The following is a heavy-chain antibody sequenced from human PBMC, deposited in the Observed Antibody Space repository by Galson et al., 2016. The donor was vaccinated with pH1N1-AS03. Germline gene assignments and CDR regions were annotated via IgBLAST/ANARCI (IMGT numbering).Heavy chain of an antibody. CDR1: GHTFNTYY. D-gene: IGHD1-1*01. V-gene: IGHV1-46*02. CDR2: INPSGDST. CDR3: VAGTTYDDITGDKYYFAY. Sequence: SVKVSCKASGHTFNTYYIHWVRQAPVQGLEWMGVINPSGDSTTYAQTLQGRVSLTRDTSAVTVSMELSSLRSEDTAVFFCVAGTTYDDITGDKYYFAYWGPGTLVTVSS. J-gene: IGHJ4*02.